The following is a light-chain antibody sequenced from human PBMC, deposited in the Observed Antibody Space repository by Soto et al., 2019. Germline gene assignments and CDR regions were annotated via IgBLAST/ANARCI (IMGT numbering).Light chain of an antibody. V-gene: IGKV3-11*01. CDR2: GAS. J-gene: IGKJ4*01. CDR3: QQRSNWPPLT. Sequence: EIVMTQSPGTLSLSPGETATLSCRASQSVSSYLAWYQNKPGQAPRLLINGASTRASGIPARFSGSGSGTDLTLTISSLETEDFAVYYCQQRSNWPPLTFGGGTKVDIK. CDR1: QSVSSY.